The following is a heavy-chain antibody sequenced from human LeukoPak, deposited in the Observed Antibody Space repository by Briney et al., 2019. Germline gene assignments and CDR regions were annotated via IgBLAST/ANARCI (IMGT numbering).Heavy chain of an antibody. J-gene: IGHJ4*02. CDR1: GFTVSTYY. V-gene: IGHV3-53*01. CDR2: IYSGGST. Sequence: PGGSLRLSCAASGFTVSTYYMTWVRQAPGKGLECVSVIYSGGSTYYADSVKGRFTVSRDNSKNKLYLQMNSLRAEDTAMYYCARGLGYCTSTTCLLPFDYWGQGTLVTVSS. CDR3: ARGLGYCTSTTCLLPFDY. D-gene: IGHD2-2*01.